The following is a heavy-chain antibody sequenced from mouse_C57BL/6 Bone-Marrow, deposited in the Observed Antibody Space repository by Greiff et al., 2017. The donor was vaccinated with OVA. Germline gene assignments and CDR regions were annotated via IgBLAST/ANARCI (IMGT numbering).Heavy chain of an antibody. J-gene: IGHJ2*01. Sequence: EVKLVESEGGLVQPGSSMKLSCTASGFTFSDYYMAWVRQVPEKGLEWVANINYDGSSTYYLDSLKSRFIISRDNAKNILYLQMSSLKFEDTATYYCAREQTPHYFDYWGQGTTLTVSS. CDR2: INYDGSST. CDR1: GFTFSDYY. V-gene: IGHV5-16*01. CDR3: AREQTPHYFDY.